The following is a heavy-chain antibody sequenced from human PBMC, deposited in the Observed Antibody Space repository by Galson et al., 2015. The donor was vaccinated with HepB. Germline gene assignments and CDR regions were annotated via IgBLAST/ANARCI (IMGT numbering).Heavy chain of an antibody. V-gene: IGHV3-66*01. Sequence: SLRLSCAVSGFTVSSNYLTWVRQAPGKGLEWVSVIYSGGSTYHADSVKGRFTISRDNSKNTVYLQMNSLRAEDTAVYYCTGGVGVPAKYYGMDVWGQGTTVTVSS. CDR3: TGGVGVPAKYYGMDV. CDR2: IYSGGST. J-gene: IGHJ6*02. CDR1: GFTVSSNY. D-gene: IGHD2-2*01.